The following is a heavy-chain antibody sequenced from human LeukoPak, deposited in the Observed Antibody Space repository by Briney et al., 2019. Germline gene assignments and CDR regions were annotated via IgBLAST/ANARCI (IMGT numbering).Heavy chain of an antibody. CDR2: INTNTGNP. J-gene: IGHJ4*02. Sequence: ASVKVSCKASGYTFTNYAMNWVRQAPGQGLEWMGWINTNTGNPTYAQGFTGRSVFSLDTSVTTAYLQISSLKAEDTAVYYCAREEYYDSSAPTNFDYWGQGTLVTVSS. D-gene: IGHD3-22*01. CDR3: AREEYYDSSAPTNFDY. CDR1: GYTFTNYA. V-gene: IGHV7-4-1*02.